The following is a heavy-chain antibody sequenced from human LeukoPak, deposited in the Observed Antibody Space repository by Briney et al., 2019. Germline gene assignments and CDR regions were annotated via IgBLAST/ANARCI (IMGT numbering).Heavy chain of an antibody. CDR3: ARDVSWGSGIDY. CDR1: GFTFSSYG. Sequence: PGRSLRLSCAASGFTFSSYGMHWVRQAPGKGLEGVAVISYDGSNKYYADSVKGRFTISRDNSKNTLYLQMNSLRAEDTAVYYCARDVSWGSGIDYWGQGTLVTVSS. J-gene: IGHJ4*02. CDR2: ISYDGSNK. V-gene: IGHV3-30*03. D-gene: IGHD7-27*01.